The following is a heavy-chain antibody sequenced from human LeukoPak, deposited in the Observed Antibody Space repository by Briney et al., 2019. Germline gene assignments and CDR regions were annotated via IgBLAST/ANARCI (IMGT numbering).Heavy chain of an antibody. CDR3: ARYCSSTSCYSDY. V-gene: IGHV1-18*01. CDR1: GYTFSSYG. D-gene: IGHD2-2*01. Sequence: ASVKVSCKASGYTFSSYGISWVRQAPGQGLEWMGWISAYNGNTDYAQNLRGRLIMTTDTSTSTAYMELRRLRSDDTAVYYCARYCSSTSCYSDYWGQGTLVTVSS. J-gene: IGHJ4*02. CDR2: ISAYNGNT.